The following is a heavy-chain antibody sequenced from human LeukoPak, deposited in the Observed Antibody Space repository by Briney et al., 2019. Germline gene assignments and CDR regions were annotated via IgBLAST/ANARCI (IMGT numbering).Heavy chain of an antibody. CDR1: GFPISSYT. V-gene: IGHV3-23*01. CDR2: ISGSGGST. D-gene: IGHD1-14*01. Sequence: GGSLRLSCAASGFPISSYTVCWVRQAPGKGLEWVSAISGSGGSTYYADSVKGRFTISRDNSKNTLYLQMNSLRAEDTAVYYFAKGLTPAEYFQHWGQGTLVTVSS. CDR3: AKGLTPAEYFQH. J-gene: IGHJ1*01.